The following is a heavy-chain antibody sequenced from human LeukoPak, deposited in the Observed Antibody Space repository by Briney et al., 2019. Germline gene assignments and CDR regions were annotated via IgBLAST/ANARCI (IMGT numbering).Heavy chain of an antibody. Sequence: ASVKVSCKASGDTFSSYYMHWVRQAPGQGLEWMGIITPSGDSTNYAQKFQGRVTMTRNTSISTAYMELSSLRSEDTAVYYCARGTEDIVVVPAAGHYYYYMDVWGKGTTVTISS. D-gene: IGHD2-2*01. CDR2: ITPSGDST. CDR1: GDTFSSYY. V-gene: IGHV1-46*01. CDR3: ARGTEDIVVVPAAGHYYYYMDV. J-gene: IGHJ6*03.